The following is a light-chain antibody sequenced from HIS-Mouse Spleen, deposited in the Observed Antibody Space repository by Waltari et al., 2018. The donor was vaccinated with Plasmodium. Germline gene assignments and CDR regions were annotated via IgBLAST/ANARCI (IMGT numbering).Light chain of an antibody. CDR2: GNS. CDR3: QSYDSSLSGYVV. V-gene: IGLV1-40*01. Sequence: QSVLTQPPSVSGAPGQRVTLSCTGSSANIGAGYDVPWYQQLPGTAPKLLIYGNSNRPSGVPDRFSGSKSGTSASLAITGLQAEDEADYYCQSYDSSLSGYVVFGGGTKLTVL. CDR1: SANIGAGYD. J-gene: IGLJ2*01.